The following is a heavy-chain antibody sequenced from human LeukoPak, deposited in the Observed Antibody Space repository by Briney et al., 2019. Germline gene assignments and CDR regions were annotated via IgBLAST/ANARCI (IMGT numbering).Heavy chain of an antibody. J-gene: IGHJ4*02. CDR3: ARDLGGQDY. CDR2: ISSSSTYT. D-gene: IGHD3-16*01. V-gene: IGHV3-21*06. Sequence: GGSLRLSCTGSGFSLSIHQMVWVRQVAEKGLEWVSSISSSSTYTYYADSVKGRFTVSRDNAKNSLYLQMDSLRDEDTAVYYRARDLGGQDYWGQGSLVTVSS. CDR1: GFSLSIHQ.